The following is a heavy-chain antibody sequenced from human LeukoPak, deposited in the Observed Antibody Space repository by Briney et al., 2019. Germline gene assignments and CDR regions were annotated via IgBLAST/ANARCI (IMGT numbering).Heavy chain of an antibody. D-gene: IGHD6-13*01. Sequence: GSLRLSCAASGFTFSSYSMNWVRQAPGKGLEWVSSISSSSSYIYYADSVKGRFTISRDNAKNSLYLQMSSLRAEDTAVYYCARDLLPGIAAAGTCFDYWGQGTLVTVSS. CDR1: GFTFSSYS. CDR2: ISSSSSYI. CDR3: ARDLLPGIAAAGTCFDY. V-gene: IGHV3-21*01. J-gene: IGHJ4*02.